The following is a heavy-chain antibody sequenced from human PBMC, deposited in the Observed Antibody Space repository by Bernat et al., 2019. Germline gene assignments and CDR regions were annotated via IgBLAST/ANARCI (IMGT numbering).Heavy chain of an antibody. D-gene: IGHD3-10*01. J-gene: IGHJ3*02. Sequence: QMQLQESGPGLVKPSETLSLTCTVSGGSISSYYWSWIRQPPGKGLEWIGYIYYSGTTNYNPSLKSRGTISVDTSKNQFSLRLSSVTAADTAVFYCAGSKLLWDAFDIWGQGTMVTVSS. CDR3: AGSKLLWDAFDI. V-gene: IGHV4-59*01. CDR1: GGSISSYY. CDR2: IYYSGTT.